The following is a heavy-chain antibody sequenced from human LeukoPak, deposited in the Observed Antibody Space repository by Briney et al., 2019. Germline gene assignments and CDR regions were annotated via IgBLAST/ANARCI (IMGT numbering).Heavy chain of an antibody. CDR2: NYSGGST. CDR3: ARPTTVTGGAFDI. V-gene: IGHV3-53*01. D-gene: IGHD4-17*01. CDR1: GFTVSSNY. Sequence: GGSLRLSCAASGFTVSSNYMSWVRQAPGKGLEWVSVNYSGGSTYYADSVKGRFTISRDNSKNTLYLQMNSLRAEDTAVYYCARPTTVTGGAFDIWGQGTMVTVSS. J-gene: IGHJ3*02.